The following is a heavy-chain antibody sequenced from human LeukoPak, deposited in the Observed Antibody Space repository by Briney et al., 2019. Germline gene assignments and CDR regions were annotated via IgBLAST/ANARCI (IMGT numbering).Heavy chain of an antibody. CDR2: ISSSSSTI. CDR3: ARDGSAGSYPYYFDY. D-gene: IGHD1-26*01. J-gene: IGHJ4*02. CDR1: GFTFSSYS. Sequence: GGSLRLSCAASGFTFSSYSMNWVRQAPGKGLEWVSYISSSSSTIYYADSVKGRFTISRDNAKNSLYLQMNSLRAEDTAVYYCARDGSAGSYPYYFDYWGQGTLVTISS. V-gene: IGHV3-48*01.